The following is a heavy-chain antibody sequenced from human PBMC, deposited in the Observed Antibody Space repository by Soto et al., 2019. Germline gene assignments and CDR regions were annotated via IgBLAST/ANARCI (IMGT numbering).Heavy chain of an antibody. CDR1: GFTFSSYS. J-gene: IGHJ6*03. D-gene: IGHD2-15*01. V-gene: IGHV3-21*01. CDR2: ISSSSSYI. CDR3: ARVRREVVAAIYYYYYYMDV. Sequence: EVQLVESGGGLVKPGGSLRLSCAASGFTFSSYSMNWVRQAPGKGLEWVSSISSSSSYIYYADSVKGRFTISRDNAKNSLYLQMNSLRAEDTAVYYCARVRREVVAAIYYYYYYMDVWGKGTTVTVSS.